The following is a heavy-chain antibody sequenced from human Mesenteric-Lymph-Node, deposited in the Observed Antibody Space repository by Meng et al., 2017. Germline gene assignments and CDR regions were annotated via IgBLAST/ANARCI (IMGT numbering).Heavy chain of an antibody. D-gene: IGHD3-16*02. CDR2: INAYNGNT. J-gene: IGHJ2*01. CDR1: GYTFTCYY. V-gene: IGHV1-18*04. CDR3: ARPALYWESLYFDL. Sequence: ASVKVSCKASGYTFTCYYMHWVRQAPGQGLEWMGWINAYNGNTNYAQKLQGRVTMTTDTSTSTAYMELRSLRSDDTAVYYCARPALYWESLYFDLWGHGTLVTVSS.